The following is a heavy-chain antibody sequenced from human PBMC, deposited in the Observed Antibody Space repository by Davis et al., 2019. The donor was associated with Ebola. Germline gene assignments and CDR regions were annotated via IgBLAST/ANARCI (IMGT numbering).Heavy chain of an antibody. J-gene: IGHJ4*02. D-gene: IGHD5-18*01. CDR1: GYTFTDYN. V-gene: IGHV1-2*06. Sequence: ASVKVSCKASGYTFTDYNIHWVRQAPGQGLEWMGRIISNSGGTNYAQKFQGRVTMTRDTSISTAYMELSSLRSDDTAVYYCARGHNYGFEYWGQGVLVTVSS. CDR2: IISNSGGT. CDR3: ARGHNYGFEY.